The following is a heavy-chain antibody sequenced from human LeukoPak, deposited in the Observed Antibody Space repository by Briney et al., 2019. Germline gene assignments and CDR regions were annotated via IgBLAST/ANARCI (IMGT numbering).Heavy chain of an antibody. CDR2: ISDDGSNK. D-gene: IGHD4-17*01. V-gene: IGHV3-30*18. CDR1: GSSFSSYG. CDR3: AKSSGPTVTTGVWWFDP. Sequence: GGSLRLSCADSGSSFSSYGMHWVREATGKGLEWVAVISDDGSNKYYTDSVKGRFTISRDNSKNTLYLQMDSLRPEDTAVYYCAKSSGPTVTTGVWWFDPWGQGTLVTVSS. J-gene: IGHJ5*02.